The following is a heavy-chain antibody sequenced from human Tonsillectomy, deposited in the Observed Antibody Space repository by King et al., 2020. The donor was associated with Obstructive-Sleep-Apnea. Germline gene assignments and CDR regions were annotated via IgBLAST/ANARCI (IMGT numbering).Heavy chain of an antibody. D-gene: IGHD6-13*01. CDR2: IYWGDDK. V-gene: IGHV2-5*02. J-gene: IGHJ6*02. CDR3: AHSRVSSSLWGMDV. CDR1: GFSLSSSGVG. Sequence: QVTLKESGPTLVKPTQTLTLTCTFSGFSLSSSGVGVGWIRQPPGKALEWLALIYWGDDKRYSPSLKSRVTITKDTSKNQVVLTMTNMDPVDTATYYCAHSRVSSSLWGMDVWGQGTTVTVSS.